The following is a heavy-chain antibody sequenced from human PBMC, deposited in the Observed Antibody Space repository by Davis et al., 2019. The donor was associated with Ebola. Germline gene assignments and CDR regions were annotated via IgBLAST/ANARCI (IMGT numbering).Heavy chain of an antibody. J-gene: IGHJ4*02. CDR1: GFTFSSYS. CDR2: ISSSSSTI. CDR3: VRLSPTGMEAY. V-gene: IGHV3-48*04. D-gene: IGHD1-1*01. Sequence: PGGSLRLSCAASGFTFSSYSMNWVRQAPGKGLEWVSYISSSSSTIYYADSMKGRFTISRNNAKNSLYLQMSNLRAEDTAVYYCVRLSPTGMEAYWGQGTLVTVSS.